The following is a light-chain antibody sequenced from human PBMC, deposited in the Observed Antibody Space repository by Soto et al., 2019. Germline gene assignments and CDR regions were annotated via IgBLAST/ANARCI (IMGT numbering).Light chain of an antibody. Sequence: EVVLTQSPGTLSLSPGERASLSYRASQSVSNNYLAWYQQKPGQSPTLLIFGSTDRATGIPDRFSGSGSGTDFTLTISRLEPEDFAVYYCQQYGSSPPYTFGQGTKLEIK. J-gene: IGKJ2*01. CDR1: QSVSNNY. CDR3: QQYGSSPPYT. V-gene: IGKV3-20*01. CDR2: GST.